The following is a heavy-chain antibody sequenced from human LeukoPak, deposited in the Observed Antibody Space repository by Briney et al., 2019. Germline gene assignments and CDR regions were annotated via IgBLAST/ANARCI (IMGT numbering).Heavy chain of an antibody. V-gene: IGHV1-2*02. J-gene: IGHJ5*02. D-gene: IGHD2-2*01. CDR3: ARARYCSSTSCFWFDP. CDR1: GYTFTGYY. Sequence: ASVKVSCKASGYTFTGYYMHWVRQAPGQGLEWMGWINPNSGGTNYAQKFQGRVTMTRDTSISTAYMELSRLRSDDTAVYYCARARYCSSTSCFWFDPWGQGPLVTVSS. CDR2: INPNSGGT.